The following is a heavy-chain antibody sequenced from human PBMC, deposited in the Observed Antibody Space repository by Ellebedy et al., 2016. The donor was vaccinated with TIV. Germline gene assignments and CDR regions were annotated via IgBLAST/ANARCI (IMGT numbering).Heavy chain of an antibody. CDR3: ARGPGHFDY. CDR1: GFTFSQYS. CDR2: ITSSGRYI. D-gene: IGHD2-2*01. Sequence: GESLKISCGASGFTFSQYSLSWVRQAPGKGPEWVSSITSSGRYIYSLDSMKGRFTISRDNAKNSVFLQMNSLRAEATALYYCARGPGHFDYWGQGTLLTVSS. J-gene: IGHJ4*02. V-gene: IGHV3-21*01.